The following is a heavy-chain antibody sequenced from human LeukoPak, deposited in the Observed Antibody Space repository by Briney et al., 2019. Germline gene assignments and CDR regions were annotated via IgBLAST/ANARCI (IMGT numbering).Heavy chain of an antibody. CDR1: GYTFTSYG. Sequence: GASVKVSCKASGYTFTSYGISGVRQAPGQGREGMGWISAYNGNTNYAHKLQGRVTMTTETSTSTAYMELRRLRSDDTAVSYCARAGYSSSSPFDYWGQGTLVTVSS. J-gene: IGHJ4*02. V-gene: IGHV1-18*01. CDR2: ISAYNGNT. D-gene: IGHD6-6*01. CDR3: ARAGYSSSSPFDY.